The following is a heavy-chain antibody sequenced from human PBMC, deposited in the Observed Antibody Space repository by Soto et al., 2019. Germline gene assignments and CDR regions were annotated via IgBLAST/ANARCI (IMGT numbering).Heavy chain of an antibody. J-gene: IGHJ3*02. CDR1: GGSISSYY. Sequence: QVQLQESGPGLVKPSETLSLTCTVSGGSISSYYWSWIRQPPGKGLEWIGYIYHSGSTNYNPSLKSRVTISVDTSKNQFSLKLSSVTAADTAVYYCARGYSSSWADAFDIWGQGTIVTVSS. D-gene: IGHD6-13*01. V-gene: IGHV4-59*01. CDR3: ARGYSSSWADAFDI. CDR2: IYHSGST.